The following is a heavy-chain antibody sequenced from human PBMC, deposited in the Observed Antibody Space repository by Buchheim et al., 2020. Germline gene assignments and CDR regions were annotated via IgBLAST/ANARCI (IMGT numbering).Heavy chain of an antibody. CDR3: ARGGLVWGVYYFDY. CDR1: GGSISSYY. D-gene: IGHD3-16*01. V-gene: IGHV4-59*01. J-gene: IGHJ4*02. Sequence: QVQLQESGPGLVKPSETLSLTCTVSGGSISSYYWSWIRQPPGKGLEWIGYIYYSGSTHYNPSLKSRVTISVDTSKNQFSLKLSSVTAADTAVYYCARGGLVWGVYYFDYWGQGTL. CDR2: IYYSGST.